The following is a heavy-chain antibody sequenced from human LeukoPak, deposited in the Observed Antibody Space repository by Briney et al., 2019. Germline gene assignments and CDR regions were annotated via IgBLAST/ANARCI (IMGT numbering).Heavy chain of an antibody. J-gene: IGHJ6*03. CDR1: GYSFTSYW. CDR3: ARVDSSSWKPRAYYYYYMDV. D-gene: IGHD6-13*01. Sequence: GESLKISYKGSGYSFTSYWIGWVRQMPGKGLEWMGIIYPGDSDTSYSPSFQGQVTISADKSISTAYLQWSSLRSEDTAVYYCARVDSSSWKPRAYYYYYMDVWGKGTTVTISS. V-gene: IGHV5-51*01. CDR2: IYPGDSDT.